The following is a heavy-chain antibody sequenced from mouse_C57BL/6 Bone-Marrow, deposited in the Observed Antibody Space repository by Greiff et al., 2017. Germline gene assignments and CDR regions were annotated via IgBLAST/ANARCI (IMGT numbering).Heavy chain of an antibody. Sequence: EVKLMESGAELVRPGASVKLSCTASGFNIKDDYMHWVKQRPEQGLEWIGWIDPENGDTEYASKFQGKATITADTASNTAYLQLSSLTSEDTAVYYCTTAVVATDGWYFDVWGTGTTVTVSS. J-gene: IGHJ1*03. V-gene: IGHV14-4*01. CDR1: GFNIKDDY. CDR3: TTAVVATDGWYFDV. CDR2: IDPENGDT. D-gene: IGHD1-1*01.